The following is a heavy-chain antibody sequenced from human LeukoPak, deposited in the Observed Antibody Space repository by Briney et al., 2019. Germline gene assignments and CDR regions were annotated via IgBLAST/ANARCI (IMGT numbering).Heavy chain of an antibody. J-gene: IGHJ4*02. V-gene: IGHV3-23*01. CDR3: AKVETAAAATLRGFDY. CDR2: IGGSGGST. Sequence: PGGSLRLSCAASGFTFSSYSMNWVRQAPGKGLEWVSSIGGSGGSTYYADSVKGRFTISRDNSKNTLYLQMNSLRAEDTAVYHCAKVETAAAATLRGFDYWGQGTLVTVSS. D-gene: IGHD6-13*01. CDR1: GFTFSSYS.